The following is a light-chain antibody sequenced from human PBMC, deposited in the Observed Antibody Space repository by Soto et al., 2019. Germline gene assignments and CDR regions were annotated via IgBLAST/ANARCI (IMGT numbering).Light chain of an antibody. V-gene: IGKV3-20*01. Sequence: EIVLTQSPGTLSLFPGERATFSCRASQSVSSTYLAWYQQKPGQAPRLLIYGASSRATGIPDRFSGSGSGTDVTLTISRLEPEDSAVYYCQQYGSSPRTFGQGTKVDI. J-gene: IGKJ1*01. CDR3: QQYGSSPRT. CDR2: GAS. CDR1: QSVSSTY.